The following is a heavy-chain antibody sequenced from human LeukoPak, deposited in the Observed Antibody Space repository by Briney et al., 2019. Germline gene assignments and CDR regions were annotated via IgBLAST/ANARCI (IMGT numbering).Heavy chain of an antibody. CDR2: INPKDGGT. CDR1: GYTLTDYY. CDR3: ARESPYSSSWFDN. J-gene: IGHJ4*02. V-gene: IGHV1-2*02. D-gene: IGHD6-13*01. Sequence: ASVKVSCKASGYTLTDYYLHWVRQAPGQGPECMGWINPKDGGTNYAQKFRGRVTMTTDTSITTAYMDLNSLRSDDTAVYYCARESPYSSSWFDNWGQGTLVTVSS.